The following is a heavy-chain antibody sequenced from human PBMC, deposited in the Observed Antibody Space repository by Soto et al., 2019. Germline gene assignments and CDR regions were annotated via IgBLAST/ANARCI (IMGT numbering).Heavy chain of an antibody. D-gene: IGHD3-3*01. Sequence: ESGGGVVQPGRSLRLSCAASGFTFSSHGMHWIRQAPGKGLEWVAVIPYDGSHQYYADSVKGRFSISRDNSKNTLYLQMNSLRAEDTAVYYCAKRRVLEWEVQESDYWGQGTLVSVSS. V-gene: IGHV3-30*18. CDR2: IPYDGSHQ. CDR3: AKRRVLEWEVQESDY. CDR1: GFTFSSHG. J-gene: IGHJ4*02.